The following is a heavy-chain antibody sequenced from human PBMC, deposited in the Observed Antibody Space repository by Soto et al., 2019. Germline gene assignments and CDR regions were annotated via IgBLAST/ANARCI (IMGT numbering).Heavy chain of an antibody. Sequence: ASVKVSCKASGYTFTSYGISWVRQAPGQGLEWMGWISAYNGNTNYAQKLQGRVTMTTDTSTSTAYMELRSLRSDDTAVYYCARDGLADYDILTGYKDYYYGMDVWGKGPTVTVSS. J-gene: IGHJ6*04. D-gene: IGHD3-9*01. CDR1: GYTFTSYG. V-gene: IGHV1-18*01. CDR2: ISAYNGNT. CDR3: ARDGLADYDILTGYKDYYYGMDV.